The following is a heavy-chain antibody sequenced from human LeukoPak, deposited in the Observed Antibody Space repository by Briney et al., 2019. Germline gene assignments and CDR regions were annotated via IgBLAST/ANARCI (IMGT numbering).Heavy chain of an antibody. CDR2: IYYSGST. V-gene: IGHV4-59*01. Sequence: PSETLSLTCTVSGGSISSYYWSWIRQPPGKGLEWIGYIYYSGSTNYNPSLKSRVTISVDTSKNQFSLKLSSVTAADTAVYYCARYRGYSGYDYYYYYGVDVWGQGTTVTVSS. D-gene: IGHD5-12*01. CDR3: ARYRGYSGYDYYYYYGVDV. J-gene: IGHJ6*02. CDR1: GGSISSYY.